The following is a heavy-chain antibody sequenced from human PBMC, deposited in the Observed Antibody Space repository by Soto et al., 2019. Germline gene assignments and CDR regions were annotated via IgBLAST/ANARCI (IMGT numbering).Heavy chain of an antibody. CDR2: ISSSSSYI. J-gene: IGHJ4*02. CDR3: AREGGYSGYDPTRPFDY. D-gene: IGHD5-12*01. Sequence: PGGSLRLSCAASGFTFSSYSMNWVRQAPGKGLEWVSSISSSSSYIYYADSVKGRFTISRDNAKNSLYLQMNSLRAEDTAVYYCAREGGYSGYDPTRPFDYWGQGTLVTVSS. CDR1: GFTFSSYS. V-gene: IGHV3-21*01.